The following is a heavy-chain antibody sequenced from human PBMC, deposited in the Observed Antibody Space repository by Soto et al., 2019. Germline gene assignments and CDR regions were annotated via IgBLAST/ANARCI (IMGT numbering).Heavy chain of an antibody. D-gene: IGHD3-22*01. J-gene: IGHJ4*02. V-gene: IGHV1-69*01. Sequence: KVSCKASGGTFSSYAISWVRQAPGQGLEWMGGIIPIFGTANYAQKFQGRVTITADESTSTAYMELSSLRSEDTAVYYCARDRYYYDSSGYRPVYYFDYWGQGTLVTVSS. CDR2: IIPIFGTA. CDR3: ARDRYYYDSSGYRPVYYFDY. CDR1: GGTFSSYA.